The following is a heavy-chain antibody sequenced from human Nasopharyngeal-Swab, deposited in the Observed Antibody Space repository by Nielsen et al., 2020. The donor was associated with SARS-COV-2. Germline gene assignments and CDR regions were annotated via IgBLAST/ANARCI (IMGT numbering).Heavy chain of an antibody. V-gene: IGHV1-69*13. J-gene: IGHJ4*02. CDR2: IIPTFGTA. CDR3: ARDTEGARGYSYGCDY. Sequence: SVKVSCKASGGTFISYAISWVRQDPGQGLEWMGGIIPTFGTANYAQKFQGRVTITADESTSTAYMELSSLRSEDTAVYYCARDTEGARGYSYGCDYWGQGTLVTVSS. D-gene: IGHD5-18*01. CDR1: GGTFISYA.